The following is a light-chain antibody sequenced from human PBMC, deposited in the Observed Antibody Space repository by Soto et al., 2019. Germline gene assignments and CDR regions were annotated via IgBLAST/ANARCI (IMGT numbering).Light chain of an antibody. Sequence: PSASASLGASVKLTCTLSSGHSNYAIAWHQQQPEKGPRFLMKLNSDGSHSKGDGIPDRFSGSSSGAERYLTISTLQSEDEADYYCQTWVTGIHIFGGGTKLTVL. V-gene: IGLV4-69*01. CDR2: LNSDGSH. CDR1: SGHSNYA. J-gene: IGLJ2*01. CDR3: QTWVTGIHI.